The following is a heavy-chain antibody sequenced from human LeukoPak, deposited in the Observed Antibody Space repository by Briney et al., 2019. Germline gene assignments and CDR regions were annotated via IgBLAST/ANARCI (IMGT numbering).Heavy chain of an antibody. J-gene: IGHJ4*02. V-gene: IGHV3-48*01. D-gene: IGHD6-19*01. CDR3: ARELSSSGPI. CDR1: GFTFSSYS. CDR2: ISSSGSII. Sequence: PGGSLRLSCAASGFTFSSYSMNWVRQAPGKGLEWVSCISSSGSIIYYADSVKGRFTISRDNAKNSLFLQMHSLRAEDTAVYYCARELSSSGPIWGQGTLVTVSS.